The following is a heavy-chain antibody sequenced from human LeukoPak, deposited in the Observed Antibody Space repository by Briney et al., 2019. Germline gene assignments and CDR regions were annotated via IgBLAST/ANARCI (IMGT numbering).Heavy chain of an antibody. Sequence: GGSLRLSCVASGRTFSSYAMHWVRQAPGKGLEWVAVISNGGTNNYYADSVKGRFTISRDNSKNTLYLQMNSLRAEDTAVYYCARGVYNDAFDIWGQGTTVTVSS. J-gene: IGHJ3*02. CDR1: GRTFSSYA. D-gene: IGHD1-1*01. CDR3: ARGVYNDAFDI. V-gene: IGHV3-30-3*01. CDR2: ISNGGTNN.